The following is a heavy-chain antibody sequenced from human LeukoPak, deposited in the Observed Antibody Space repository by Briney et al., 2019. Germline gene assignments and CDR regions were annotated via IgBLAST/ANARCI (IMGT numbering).Heavy chain of an antibody. CDR1: GYTFTVYY. V-gene: IGHV1-2*02. CDR2: INPNSGGT. J-gene: IGHJ4*02. Sequence: GASVKVSCKASGYTFTVYYMHWVRQAPGQGLEWMGWINPNSGGTDYAQKFQGRVTMTRDTSTSTVYMELSSLRSDDTAIYYCVREESGGYFDYWGQGTLVTVSS. D-gene: IGHD2-8*02. CDR3: VREESGGYFDY.